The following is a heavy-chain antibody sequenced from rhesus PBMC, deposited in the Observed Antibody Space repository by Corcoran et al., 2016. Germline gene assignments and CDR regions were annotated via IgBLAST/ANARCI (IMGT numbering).Heavy chain of an antibody. V-gene: IGHV1S2*01. CDR3: ARDGQYCTGSGCYLYFDY. CDR2: INPYNGNT. D-gene: IGHD2-21*01. J-gene: IGHJ4*01. Sequence: QVQLVQSGAEVKKPGSSVKVSCKASGYTFTDYYMHWVRQAPRQGLEWMGWINPYNGNTKYAQKFQGRVTMTRDTSTSTAYMELSSLRSEDTAVYYCARDGQYCTGSGCYLYFDYWGQGVLVTVSS. CDR1: GYTFTDYY.